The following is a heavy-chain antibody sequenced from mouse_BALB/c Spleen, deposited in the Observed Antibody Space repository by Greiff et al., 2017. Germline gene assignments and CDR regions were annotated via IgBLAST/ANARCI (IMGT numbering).Heavy chain of an antibody. V-gene: IGHV7-1*02. CDR1: GFTFSDFY. J-gene: IGHJ3*01. CDR3: ARDANWDAFAY. D-gene: IGHD4-1*01. CDR2: SRNKANDYTT. Sequence: EVKVVESGGGLVQPGGSLRLSCATSGFTFSDFYMEWVRQPPGKRLEWIAASRNKANDYTTEYSASVKGRFIVSRDTSQSILYLQMNALRAEDTAIYYCARDANWDAFAYWGQGTLVTVSA.